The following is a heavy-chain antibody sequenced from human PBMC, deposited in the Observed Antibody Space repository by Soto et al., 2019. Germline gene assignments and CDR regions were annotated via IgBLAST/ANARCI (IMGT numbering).Heavy chain of an antibody. Sequence: GGSLRLSCAASGFTFSANTMNWVRQAPGKGLEWVSCISSSSSTIFYADSVKGRFTISRDNAKNSLYLQMNSLRDEDTAVYYCARSGSGTAPNFDYWGQGTLVTVSS. CDR1: GFTFSANT. CDR2: ISSSSSTI. D-gene: IGHD1-26*01. CDR3: ARSGSGTAPNFDY. V-gene: IGHV3-48*02. J-gene: IGHJ4*02.